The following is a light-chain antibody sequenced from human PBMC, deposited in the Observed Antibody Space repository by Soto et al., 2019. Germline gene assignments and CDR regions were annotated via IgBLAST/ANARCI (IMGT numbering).Light chain of an antibody. CDR1: QGISGW. J-gene: IGKJ1*01. V-gene: IGKV1-5*01. CDR2: DAS. CDR3: QQYNGYRWT. Sequence: DIRMTQSPSTLSASVGDRVTITCRASQGISGWLARYQQKPGKAPKLLIYDASSLESGVPSRFSGSGSGTEFTLTISSLQPDDFATYYCQQYNGYRWTFGQGTKVDIK.